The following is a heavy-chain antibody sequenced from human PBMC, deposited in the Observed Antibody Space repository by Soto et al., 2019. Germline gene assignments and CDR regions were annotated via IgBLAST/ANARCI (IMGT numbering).Heavy chain of an antibody. V-gene: IGHV1-2*02. D-gene: IGHD3-9*01. CDR2: ISPRSGGT. J-gene: IGHJ4*02. Sequence: ASVKVSGKASGDTLIDDYMHWVRQAPGQGFEWMGRISPRSGGTNYAQKFQGRVTMTWDTSLNTAYMELSSLISEDTAVYYCARPPGYISDWYYFDLWGQGTLVTVSS. CDR3: ARPPGYISDWYYFDL. CDR1: GDTLIDDY.